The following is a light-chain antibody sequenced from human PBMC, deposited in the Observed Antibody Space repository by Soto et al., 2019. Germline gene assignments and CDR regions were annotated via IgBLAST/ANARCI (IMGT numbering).Light chain of an antibody. J-gene: IGKJ2*01. Sequence: DIQMTQSPSTLSASVGDRVTITCRASQGFGSWLAWYQQKPGKAPELLIYKTSTLERGVPSRFSGSGSGTEFTLTISSLQPDDVATYYCQEYKAGPGYNFGQGTRLEIK. V-gene: IGKV1-5*03. CDR2: KTS. CDR1: QGFGSW. CDR3: QEYKAGPGYN.